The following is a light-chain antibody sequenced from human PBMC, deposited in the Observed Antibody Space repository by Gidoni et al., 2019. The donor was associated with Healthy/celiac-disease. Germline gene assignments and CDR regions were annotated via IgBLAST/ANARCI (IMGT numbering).Light chain of an antibody. V-gene: IGKV3-11*01. Sequence: EIVLTQSPATLSLSPGERATLSCRASQSVSSYLAWYQQKPGQAPRLLIDDASNRATGIPARCSGSGSGTDFTPTISSLEPEDFAVYYCQQRSNWLYTFGQGTKLEIK. J-gene: IGKJ2*01. CDR1: QSVSSY. CDR2: DAS. CDR3: QQRSNWLYT.